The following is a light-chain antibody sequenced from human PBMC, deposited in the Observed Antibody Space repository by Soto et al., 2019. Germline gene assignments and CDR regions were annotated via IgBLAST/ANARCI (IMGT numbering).Light chain of an antibody. V-gene: IGKV2D-29*01. CDR3: QQYGSSGT. CDR2: GAS. CDR1: QSLLHSDGKTY. Sequence: DIVMTQTPLSLSVTPGQPASISCKSSQSLLHSDGKTYLYWYLQKPGQPPQLLIYGASNRATGIPDRFSGSGSGTDFTLTISRLEPEDFAVYYCQQYGSSGTFGQGTKVDIK. J-gene: IGKJ1*01.